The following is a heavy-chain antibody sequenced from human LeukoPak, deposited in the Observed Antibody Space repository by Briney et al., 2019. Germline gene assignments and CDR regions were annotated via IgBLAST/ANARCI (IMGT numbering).Heavy chain of an antibody. CDR2: IHPSGGST. CDR1: GYTFINFY. J-gene: IGHJ6*02. CDR3: AREVKDGSHPTRWLQPRAHYYYYYGMDV. Sequence: GASVKVSCKASGYTFINFYMHWVRQAPGQGLEWMGRIHPSGGSTSYAQKLHGRVTMTSDTSINTLYMELNSLASEDTAVYYCAREVKDGSHPTRWLQPRAHYYYYYGMDVWGQGTTVTVSS. V-gene: IGHV1-46*04. D-gene: IGHD5-24*01.